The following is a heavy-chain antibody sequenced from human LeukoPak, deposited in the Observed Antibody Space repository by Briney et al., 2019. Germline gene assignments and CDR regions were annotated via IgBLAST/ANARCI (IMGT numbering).Heavy chain of an antibody. CDR2: SYSGGNA. J-gene: IGHJ3*01. Sequence: PSETLSFTCTVSGASTSAYYWSWIRQPPGKGLEWIGYSYSGGNANYNPSLKSRVTISIDTSENQFSLRLTSVTAADTAVYFCAHSKRGGGYYINAFAVWGQGALVTISS. CDR1: GASTSAYY. V-gene: IGHV4-59*01. CDR3: AHSKRGGGYYINAFAV. D-gene: IGHD1-26*01.